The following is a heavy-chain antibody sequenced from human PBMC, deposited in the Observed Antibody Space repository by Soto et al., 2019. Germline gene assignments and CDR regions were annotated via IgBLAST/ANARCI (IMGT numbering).Heavy chain of an antibody. CDR2: IYPADSDT. Sequence: GESLKISCKGSGYSFPSQWIGWVRQMPGKGLEWMGHIYPADSDTRYSPSFQGQVTISADKSIRTAYLQWSSLKASDTGIYYCARVSPSTASYYEYYGMDVWGQGTTVTVSS. D-gene: IGHD3-3*02. J-gene: IGHJ6*02. V-gene: IGHV5-51*01. CDR1: GYSFPSQW. CDR3: ARVSPSTASYYEYYGMDV.